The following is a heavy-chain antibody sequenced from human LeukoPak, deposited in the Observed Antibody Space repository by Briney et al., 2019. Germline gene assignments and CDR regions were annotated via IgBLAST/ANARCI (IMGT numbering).Heavy chain of an antibody. Sequence: ASVKVSCKASGYAFTSNYIHWVRQAPGQGLEWMGMIYPRDGSTGYAQKFQGRVTVTRDTSTSTVHMELSGLRSEDTAVYYCARDQEGFDYWGQGTLVTVSS. V-gene: IGHV1-46*01. CDR2: IYPRDGST. J-gene: IGHJ4*02. CDR3: ARDQEGFDY. CDR1: GYAFTSNY.